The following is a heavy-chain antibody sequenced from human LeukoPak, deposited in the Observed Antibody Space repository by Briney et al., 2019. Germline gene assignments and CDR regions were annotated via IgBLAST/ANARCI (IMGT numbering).Heavy chain of an antibody. Sequence: ASVKVSCKASGYTFTSYGISWVRQAPGQGLEWMGWSSADNGNTSYAEKVQGRVTMTTDTSTTTAYMELRSLRSDDTAVYYCARDGETGTMYYYYMDVWGKGTTVTVSS. CDR1: GYTFTSYG. V-gene: IGHV1-18*01. CDR2: SSADNGNT. D-gene: IGHD1-7*01. J-gene: IGHJ6*03. CDR3: ARDGETGTMYYYYMDV.